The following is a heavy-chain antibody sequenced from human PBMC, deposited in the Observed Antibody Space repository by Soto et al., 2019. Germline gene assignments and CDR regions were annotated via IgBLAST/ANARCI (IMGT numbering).Heavy chain of an antibody. J-gene: IGHJ4*02. CDR3: VSQRTTVQTQAYFDY. D-gene: IGHD4-17*01. V-gene: IGHV4-39*01. Sequence: SLTCTVSGGYVTNSSYYWGWIRQSPGKGLEWIGSVYYRGRSYSKSSVKSRVTISVDTSXXXXSXXXNXVXASNTPVNFCVSQRTTVQTQAYFDYWGPGALVAVSS. CDR2: VYYRGRS. CDR1: GGYVTNSSYY.